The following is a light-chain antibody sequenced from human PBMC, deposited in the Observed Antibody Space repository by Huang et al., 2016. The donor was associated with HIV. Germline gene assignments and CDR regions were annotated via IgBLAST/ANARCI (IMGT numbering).Light chain of an antibody. CDR2: AAS. V-gene: IGKV3-15*01. CDR3: QQYNKWPPEYT. J-gene: IGKJ2*01. CDR1: QSVNTN. Sequence: VMMSQSPATLAASPGERVTLSCGASQSVNTNLAWYQQKPGQPPRLLIHAASTRATGVPARFAGSGSGTECTLTIDSLQSDDFAVYYCQQYNKWPPEYTFGQGTRLEIK.